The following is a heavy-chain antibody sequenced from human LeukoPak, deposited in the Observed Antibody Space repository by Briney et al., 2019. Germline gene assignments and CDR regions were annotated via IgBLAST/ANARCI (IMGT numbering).Heavy chain of an antibody. J-gene: IGHJ4*02. Sequence: PSETLSLTCTVSGGSISDYYWSWIRQPAGKGLEWIGRIYSSGSSNYNPSLKRRVTMSVDTSKNQFYLKLSSVTAADTAVYYCARDGNYGSGRPFDYWGQGTLVTVSS. CDR3: ARDGNYGSGRPFDY. D-gene: IGHD3-10*01. V-gene: IGHV4-4*07. CDR1: GGSISDYY. CDR2: IYSSGSS.